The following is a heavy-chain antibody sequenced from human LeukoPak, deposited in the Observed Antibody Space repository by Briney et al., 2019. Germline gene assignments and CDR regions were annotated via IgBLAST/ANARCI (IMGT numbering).Heavy chain of an antibody. V-gene: IGHV3-48*01. J-gene: IGHJ4*02. CDR2: RSNDII. Sequence: GGSLRLSCAASGFTFSTFSMNWLRQAPGKGLEWISYRSNDIIRYADSVKGRFIISRDNAKNSLYLQMNSLRAEDTAVYYCARDLSGSFDYWGQGTLVTVSS. CDR1: GFTFSTFS. CDR3: ARDLSGSFDY. D-gene: IGHD3-10*01.